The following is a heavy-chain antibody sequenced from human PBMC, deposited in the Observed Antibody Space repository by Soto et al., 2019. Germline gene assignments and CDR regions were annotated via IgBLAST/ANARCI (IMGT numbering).Heavy chain of an antibody. CDR3: ACHSPRGSWSGYGNFNY. CDR2: IYYSGST. V-gene: IGHV4-59*08. D-gene: IGHD3-3*01. Sequence: SETLSLTCTVSGGSISSYYWSWIRQPPGKGLEWIGYIYYSGSTNYNPSLKSRVTISVDTSKNQFSLKLSSVTAADTAVYYCACHSPRGSWSGYGNFNYRRQGTLVTFSS. CDR1: GGSISSYY. J-gene: IGHJ4*02.